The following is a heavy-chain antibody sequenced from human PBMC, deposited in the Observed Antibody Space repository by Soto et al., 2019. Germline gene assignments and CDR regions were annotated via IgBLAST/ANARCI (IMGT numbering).Heavy chain of an antibody. Sequence: PSETFSPSFTFCGGAFSCDYWSWIRQPPGKGLEWIGEINHSGRTNYNPSLKSRVTISVDTSKNQFYLKLSYVTAEDKDVYYCASNPLVVVAARYNWFDPWGQGTLDTVSS. J-gene: IGHJ5*02. CDR2: INHSGRT. V-gene: IGHV4-34*01. D-gene: IGHD2-15*01. CDR1: GGAFSCDY. CDR3: ASNPLVVVAARYNWFDP.